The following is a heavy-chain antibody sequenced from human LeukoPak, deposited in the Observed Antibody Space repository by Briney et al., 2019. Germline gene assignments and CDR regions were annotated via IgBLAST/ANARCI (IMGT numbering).Heavy chain of an antibody. J-gene: IGHJ4*02. CDR3: ARDRRRDGYCLDY. D-gene: IGHD5-24*01. Sequence: SQTLSLTCTVSGGSISSGDYYWSWIRQPPGKGLEWIGEIYHSGSTNYNPSLKSRVTISVDKSKNQFSLKLSSVTAADTAVYYCARDRRRDGYCLDYWGQGTLVTVSS. CDR2: IYHSGST. CDR1: GGSISSGDYY. V-gene: IGHV4-30-4*01.